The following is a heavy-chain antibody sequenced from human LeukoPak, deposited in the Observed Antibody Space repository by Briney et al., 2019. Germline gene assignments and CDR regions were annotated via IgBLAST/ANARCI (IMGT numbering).Heavy chain of an antibody. CDR1: GFTVSSSY. V-gene: IGHV3-53*01. D-gene: IGHD3-22*01. J-gene: IGHJ4*02. CDR2: IYSGGST. CDR3: ARGGVSMIVPIF. Sequence: GGSLRLSCAASGFTVSSSYMTWVRQAPGKGLEWVSVIYSGGSTYYADSVKGRFTISRDNSKNTLYLQMNSLRAEDTALYYCARGGVSMIVPIFWGQGTLVIVSS.